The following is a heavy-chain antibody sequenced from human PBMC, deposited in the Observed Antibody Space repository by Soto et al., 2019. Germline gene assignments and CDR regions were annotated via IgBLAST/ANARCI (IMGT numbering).Heavy chain of an antibody. J-gene: IGHJ6*02. CDR2: ISAYNGNT. CDR1: GYTFTSYG. V-gene: IGHV1-18*01. Sequence: ASVKVSCKASGYTFTSYGISWVRQAPGQGLEWMGWISAYNGNTNYAQKLQGRVTMTTDTSTSTAYMELRSLRSDDTAVYYCARGSSYGDYALHYGMDVWGQGTTVTVSS. D-gene: IGHD4-17*01. CDR3: ARGSSYGDYALHYGMDV.